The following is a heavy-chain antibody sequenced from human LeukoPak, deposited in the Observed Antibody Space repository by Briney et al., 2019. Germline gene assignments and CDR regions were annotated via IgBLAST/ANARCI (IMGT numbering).Heavy chain of an antibody. CDR3: AKGLRYLSFNDAFDI. CDR2: MYYSGST. Sequence: KPSETLSLTCTVSGGSISTSSFYWGWIRQPPGKGLEWIGSMYYSGSTYYNPSLKSRVTISVDTSKNQFSLRLSSVTAADTAVYFCAKGLRYLSFNDAFDIWGQGTMVTVSS. CDR1: GGSISTSSFY. V-gene: IGHV4-39*01. D-gene: IGHD3-9*01. J-gene: IGHJ3*02.